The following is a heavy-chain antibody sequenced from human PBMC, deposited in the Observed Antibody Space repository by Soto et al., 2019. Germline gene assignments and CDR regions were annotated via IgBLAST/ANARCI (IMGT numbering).Heavy chain of an antibody. J-gene: IGHJ6*02. CDR3: ASSPYYDILTGYRRRPYYYGMDV. CDR2: INPSGGST. CDR1: GYTFTSYY. D-gene: IGHD3-9*01. Sequence: ASVKVSCKASGYTFTSYYMHWVRQAPGQGLEWMGIINPSGGSTSYAQKFQGRVTMTRDTSTSTVYMELSSLRSEDTAVYYCASSPYYDILTGYRRRPYYYGMDVWGQGNTVTVS. V-gene: IGHV1-46*01.